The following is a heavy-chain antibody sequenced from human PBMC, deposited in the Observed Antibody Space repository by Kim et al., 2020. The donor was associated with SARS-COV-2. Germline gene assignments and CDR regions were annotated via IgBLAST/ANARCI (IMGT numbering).Heavy chain of an antibody. CDR2: IYHSGST. J-gene: IGHJ5*02. CDR1: GYSISSGYY. D-gene: IGHD2-15*01. Sequence: SETLSLTCTVSGYSISSGYYWGWIRQPPGKGLEWIGSIYHSGSTYYNPSLKSRVTISVDTSKNQFSLKLSSVTAADTAVYYCARVALRFDPWGQGTLVTVSS. V-gene: IGHV4-38-2*02. CDR3: ARVALRFDP.